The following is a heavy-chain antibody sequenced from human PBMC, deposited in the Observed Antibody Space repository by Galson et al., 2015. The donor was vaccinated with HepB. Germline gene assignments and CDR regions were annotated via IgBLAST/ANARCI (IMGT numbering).Heavy chain of an antibody. CDR2: IYYSGST. CDR3: ARQEHYRSWELPYNFDY. Sequence: SETLSLTCTVSGGSISSSNYYWGWIRQPPGTGLEWIGSIYYSGSTYYNPSLKSRVTISVDTSKNQFSLKPSSVTAADTAVYFCARQEHYRSWELPYNFDYWGQGTLVTVSS. D-gene: IGHD1-26*01. J-gene: IGHJ4*02. V-gene: IGHV4-39*01. CDR1: GGSISSSNYY.